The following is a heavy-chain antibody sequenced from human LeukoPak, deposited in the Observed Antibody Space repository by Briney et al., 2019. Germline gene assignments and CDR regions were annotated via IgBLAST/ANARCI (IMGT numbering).Heavy chain of an antibody. D-gene: IGHD3-10*01. CDR2: ISSSSSTV. Sequence: GGSLRLSCAASGFTFSSYSMNWVRQAPGKGLEWLSYISSSSSTVYYADSVKGRFTISRDNADNSLFLQMNSLRDADTAVYYCARGGYYGSGSYSFHWGQGTLVTVSS. CDR1: GFTFSSYS. V-gene: IGHV3-48*02. CDR3: ARGGYYGSGSYSFH. J-gene: IGHJ4*02.